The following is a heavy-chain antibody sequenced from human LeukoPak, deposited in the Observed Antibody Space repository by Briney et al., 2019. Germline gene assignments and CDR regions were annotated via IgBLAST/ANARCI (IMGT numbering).Heavy chain of an antibody. V-gene: IGHV3-66*01. D-gene: IGHD1-26*01. Sequence: GGSLRLSCAASGFTVSSNYMSWVRQAPGKGLEWVSVIYSGGSTYYADSVKGGFTISRDNSKNTLYLQMNSLRAEDTAVYYCARGGQWSPYGMDVWGQGTTVTVSS. CDR2: IYSGGST. CDR1: GFTVSSNY. J-gene: IGHJ6*02. CDR3: ARGGQWSPYGMDV.